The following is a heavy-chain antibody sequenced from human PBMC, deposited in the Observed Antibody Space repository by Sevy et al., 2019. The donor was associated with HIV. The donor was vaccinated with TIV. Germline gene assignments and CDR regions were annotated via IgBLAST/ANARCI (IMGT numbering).Heavy chain of an antibody. CDR2: INQDGSVN. D-gene: IGHD6-13*01. CDR1: GFSLNSYW. Sequence: GGSLRLSCVASGFSLNSYWMLWVRQAPGKGLEWGANINQDGSVNYYADSVKGRFTISRDNARNLVSLQMNILRVEDTAVYYCVRAIATADSFWGQGTLVTVSS. V-gene: IGHV3-7*01. CDR3: VRAIATADSF. J-gene: IGHJ4*02.